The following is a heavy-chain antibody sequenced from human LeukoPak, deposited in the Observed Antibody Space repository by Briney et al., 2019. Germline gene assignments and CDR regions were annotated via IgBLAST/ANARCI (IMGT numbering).Heavy chain of an antibody. Sequence: GGSLRLSCAVSGFTFSRHWMSWVRQAPGKGLEWLANIKQDGSEKYYVDSVEGRFTISRDNAKNSLYLQMNSLRAEDTAVYYCARSYYGSGTSYGMDIWGQGTTVTVSS. CDR2: IKQDGSEK. CDR3: ARSYYGSGTSYGMDI. D-gene: IGHD3-10*01. CDR1: GFTFSRHW. V-gene: IGHV3-7*01. J-gene: IGHJ6*02.